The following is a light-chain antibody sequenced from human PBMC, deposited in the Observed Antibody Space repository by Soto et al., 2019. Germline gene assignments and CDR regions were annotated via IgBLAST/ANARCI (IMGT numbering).Light chain of an antibody. Sequence: DIQMTQSPSTLSASVGDRVTITCRASQSISHWLAWYQQKPGKAPTLLIFQASTLERGGPSKFSVSRSGTEFTLTISSLQADDFATYYCQHYYDFPWTFGQGTTVE. CDR3: QHYYDFPWT. CDR1: QSISHW. J-gene: IGKJ1*01. V-gene: IGKV1-5*03. CDR2: QAS.